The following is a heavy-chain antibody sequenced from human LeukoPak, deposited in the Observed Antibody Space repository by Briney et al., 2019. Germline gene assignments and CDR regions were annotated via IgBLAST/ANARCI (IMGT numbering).Heavy chain of an antibody. D-gene: IGHD1-26*01. Sequence: PGGSLRLSCAASGFTFSSYAMSWVRQAPGKGLEWVSAISDGGGSTYYADSVKGRFTISRDNSKNTLSLQMNSLRAEGTAVYYCAKLLVGATTGWYFDYWGQGTLVTVSS. CDR2: ISDGGGST. V-gene: IGHV3-23*01. CDR1: GFTFSSYA. CDR3: AKLLVGATTGWYFDY. J-gene: IGHJ4*02.